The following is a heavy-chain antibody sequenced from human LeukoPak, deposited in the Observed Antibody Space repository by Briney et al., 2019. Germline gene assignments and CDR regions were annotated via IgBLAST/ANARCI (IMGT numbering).Heavy chain of an antibody. D-gene: IGHD2-2*03. Sequence: GASVKVSCKASGYDFTGHYVHWVRQAPGQGLKWMGWIDPRSGGTIYTQKFQGRVTMTRDTAISTAYMELRRLKSDDTAVYYCAREVLVYGLDVWGNGTAVAVSA. CDR1: GYDFTGHY. J-gene: IGHJ6*04. CDR3: AREVLVYGLDV. V-gene: IGHV1-2*02. CDR2: IDPRSGGT.